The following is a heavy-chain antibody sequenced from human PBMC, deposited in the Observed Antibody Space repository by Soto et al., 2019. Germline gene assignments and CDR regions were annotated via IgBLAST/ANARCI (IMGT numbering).Heavy chain of an antibody. CDR2: IIPIFGTA. CDR1: GGTFSSYA. Sequence: SGKVSCKASGGTFSSYAISWVRQAPGQGLEWMGGIIPIFGTANYAQKFQGRVTITADKSTSTAYMELSSLRSEDTAVYYCARNRGVVVVVAATAPGWFDPWGQGTLVTAPQ. J-gene: IGHJ5*02. V-gene: IGHV1-69*06. CDR3: ARNRGVVVVVAATAPGWFDP. D-gene: IGHD2-15*01.